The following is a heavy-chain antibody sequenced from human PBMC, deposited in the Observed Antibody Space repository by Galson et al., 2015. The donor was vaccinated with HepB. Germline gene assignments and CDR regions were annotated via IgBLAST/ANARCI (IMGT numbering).Heavy chain of an antibody. CDR2: ISTFNGNT. CDR3: ARGYSSGLTTSYYYGMDV. J-gene: IGHJ6*02. CDR1: GYTFINYG. D-gene: IGHD6-19*01. Sequence: SVKVSCKASGYTFINYGITRVRQAPGQGLEWLGWISTFNGNTNYAQKLQGRVTMTTDTSTSTAYMDLRSLRSDDTAVYYCARGYSSGLTTSYYYGMDVWGQGTTVTVSS. V-gene: IGHV1-18*01.